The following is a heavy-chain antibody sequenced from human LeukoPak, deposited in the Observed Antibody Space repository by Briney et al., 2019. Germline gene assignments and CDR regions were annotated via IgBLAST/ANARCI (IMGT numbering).Heavy chain of an antibody. V-gene: IGHV3-30*02. J-gene: IGHJ4*02. Sequence: GGSLRLSCAASGFTFSSYGMHWVRQAPGKGLEWVAFIRYDGSNKYYADSVKGRFTISRDNSKNTLYLQMNSLRAEDTAVYYCARPYYYDSSGHPLDYWGQGTLVTVSS. D-gene: IGHD3-22*01. CDR1: GFTFSSYG. CDR3: ARPYYYDSSGHPLDY. CDR2: IRYDGSNK.